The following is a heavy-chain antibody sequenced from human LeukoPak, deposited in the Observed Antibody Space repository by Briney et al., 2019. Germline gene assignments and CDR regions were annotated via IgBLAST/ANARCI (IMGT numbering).Heavy chain of an antibody. CDR1: GGSISSSSYY. CDR2: IYYSGST. D-gene: IGHD3-22*01. J-gene: IGHJ4*02. Sequence: SETLSLTCTVSGGSISSSSYYWGWIRQPPGKGLEWVGSIYYSGSTYYNPSLTSRVTISVDTSKNQFSLKLSSVTAADTAVYYCARHATTYYYDSSGYYYPYYFDYWGQGTLVTVSS. CDR3: ARHATTYYYDSSGYYYPYYFDY. V-gene: IGHV4-39*01.